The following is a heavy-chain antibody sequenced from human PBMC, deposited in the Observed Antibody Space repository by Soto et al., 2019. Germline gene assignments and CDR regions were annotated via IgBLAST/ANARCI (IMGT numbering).Heavy chain of an antibody. Sequence: EVQLVESGGNLVQPGGSLRLSCTASGFTFSNYYMSWVRQAPGKGLEWVANIKQDGSEKYYVQSVTGRFTISRDNAENSLYLQMNGLRAEDTAVYYCARVGGYCRGGSCFPFDHWGQGALVTVSS. CDR1: GFTFSNYY. D-gene: IGHD2-15*01. V-gene: IGHV3-7*01. CDR2: IKQDGSEK. CDR3: ARVGGYCRGGSCFPFDH. J-gene: IGHJ4*02.